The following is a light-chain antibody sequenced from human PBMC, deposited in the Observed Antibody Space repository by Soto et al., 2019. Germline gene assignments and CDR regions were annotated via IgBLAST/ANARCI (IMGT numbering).Light chain of an antibody. CDR1: SSDIGNYDF. Sequence: QSVLTQPASVSGSPGQSITISCTGTSSDIGNYDFVSWYQQVPGTAPKAMIYEVSSRPSGVSNRFSGSKSGNTASLTISGLQAEDEAYYYCSSYTTSTSFSLFGGGTKSPS. V-gene: IGLV2-14*01. CDR3: SSYTTSTSFSL. CDR2: EVS. J-gene: IGLJ2*01.